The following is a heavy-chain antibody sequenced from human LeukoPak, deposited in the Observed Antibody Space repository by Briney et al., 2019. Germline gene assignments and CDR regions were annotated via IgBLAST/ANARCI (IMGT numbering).Heavy chain of an antibody. D-gene: IGHD3-22*01. Sequence: GGSLRLSCAPSGFIFSSYWMSWVRQAPGKGLEWVAHIKQDGSQKYYVDSVKGRFTISRDNAKNSLYLQMNSLRAEDTAVYYCARARGRYYYDSSGSEGYFDYWGQGTLVTVSS. CDR3: ARARGRYYYDSSGSEGYFDY. V-gene: IGHV3-7*01. J-gene: IGHJ4*02. CDR1: GFIFSSYW. CDR2: IKQDGSQK.